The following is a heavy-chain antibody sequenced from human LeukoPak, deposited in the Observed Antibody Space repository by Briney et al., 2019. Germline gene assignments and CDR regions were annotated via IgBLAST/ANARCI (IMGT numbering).Heavy chain of an antibody. Sequence: GGSLRLSCAASGFTFSGSAMHWVRQASGEGLEWVGRISSKANSYETVYAASVKGRFSISRDDSKDTAYLQMNSLKTEDTAVYYCTSQGSSGSLDYWGQGTLVTVSS. CDR2: ISSKANSYET. D-gene: IGHD1-26*01. CDR3: TSQGSSGSLDY. J-gene: IGHJ4*02. CDR1: GFTFSGSA. V-gene: IGHV3-73*01.